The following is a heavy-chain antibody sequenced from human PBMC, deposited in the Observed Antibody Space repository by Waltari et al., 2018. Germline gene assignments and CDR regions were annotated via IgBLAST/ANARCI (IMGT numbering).Heavy chain of an antibody. D-gene: IGHD3-10*01. V-gene: IGHV4-34*01. CDR1: VGSLTGYY. J-gene: IGHJ5*02. CDR2: INHSGST. Sequence: QVQLQQWGAGLLKPSETLSLTCAVYVGSLTGYYWTWIRQPPGTGREWIGEINHSGSTTYTSSLKSRVTISVDTSKSQFSLKLTSVTAADTAVYYCVRVWSTSTWFGRLDRLDPWGQGTLVTVHS. CDR3: VRVWSTSTWFGRLDRLDP.